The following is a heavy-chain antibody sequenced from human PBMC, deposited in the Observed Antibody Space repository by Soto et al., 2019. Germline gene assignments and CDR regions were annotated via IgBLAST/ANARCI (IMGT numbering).Heavy chain of an antibody. J-gene: IGHJ6*03. CDR1: GYTFTNYG. V-gene: IGHV1-18*01. CDR2: ISTYNGNT. D-gene: IGHD4-17*01. Sequence: QVQLAQSGAEVKQPGASVKVSCKASGYTFTNYGFTWVRQAPGQGLEWLGWISTYNGNTKYAQKVQGRLTMTTDTSTSTANMELTSLRSDDTALYYCARTTVTASYYYMDVWGKGSTVTVSS. CDR3: ARTTVTASYYYMDV.